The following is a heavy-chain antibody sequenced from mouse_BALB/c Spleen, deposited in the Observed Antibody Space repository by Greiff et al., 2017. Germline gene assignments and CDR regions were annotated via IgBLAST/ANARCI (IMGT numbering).Heavy chain of an antibody. CDR2: IRSKSNNYAT. V-gene: IGHV10S3*01. Sequence: EVQLVETGGGLVQPKGSLKLSCAASGFTFNTNAMNWVRQAPGKGLEWVARIRSKSNNYATYYADSVKDRFTISRDDSQSMLYLQMNNLKTEDTAMYYCVDGNYDYWGQGTTLTVSS. J-gene: IGHJ2*01. CDR3: VDGNYDY. CDR1: GFTFNTNA. D-gene: IGHD2-1*01.